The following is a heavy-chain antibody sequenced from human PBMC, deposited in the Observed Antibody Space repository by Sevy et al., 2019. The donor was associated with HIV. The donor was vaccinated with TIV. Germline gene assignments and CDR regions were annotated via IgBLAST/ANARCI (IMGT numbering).Heavy chain of an antibody. CDR1: GGSISSSSYY. CDR2: IYYSGST. D-gene: IGHD2-15*01. J-gene: IGHJ4*02. V-gene: IGHV4-39*01. Sequence: SETLSLTCTVSGGSISSSSYYWGWIRQPPGKGLEWIGSIYYSGSTYYNPSLKSQVTISVDTSKNQFSLKLRSVTAADTAVYYCAGSVVVAATRRPGAIDYWGQGTLVTVS. CDR3: AGSVVVAATRRPGAIDY.